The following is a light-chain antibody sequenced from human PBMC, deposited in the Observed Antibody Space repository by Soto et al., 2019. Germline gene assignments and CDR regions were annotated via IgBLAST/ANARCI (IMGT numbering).Light chain of an antibody. Sequence: QSALTQPPSASGSPGQSVAISCTGTSSDVGDYNFVSWYQQHPGKAPKIIIYEVTKRPSGVPDRFSGSKSGNTASLTVSGLQGDDEADYYCCSYAGNHIYVFGTGTKLTVL. CDR3: CSYAGNHIYV. J-gene: IGLJ1*01. CDR1: SSDVGDYNF. V-gene: IGLV2-8*01. CDR2: EVT.